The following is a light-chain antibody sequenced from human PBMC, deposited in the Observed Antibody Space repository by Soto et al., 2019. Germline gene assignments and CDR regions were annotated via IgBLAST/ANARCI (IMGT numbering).Light chain of an antibody. Sequence: IQLTQSPSFVSASVGDRVTITCRASQGISYYVAWYRQKPGKAPDLLIYFASTLYSGVPSRFSGSGSGTDFTLTISSLQPEDFATYYCLQDYNYPRTFGQGTKVDIK. CDR1: QGISYY. CDR2: FAS. V-gene: IGKV1-6*02. CDR3: LQDYNYPRT. J-gene: IGKJ1*01.